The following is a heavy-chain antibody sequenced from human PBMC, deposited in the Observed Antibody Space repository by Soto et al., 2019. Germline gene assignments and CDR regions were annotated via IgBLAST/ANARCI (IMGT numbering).Heavy chain of an antibody. CDR2: IYHSGST. D-gene: IGHD3-10*01. CDR3: ASKFGELLADAFDI. J-gene: IGHJ3*02. Sequence: SETLSLTCAVSGVSLSNPNWWAWVRQSPGKGLEWIGEIYHSGSTNYNPSLKSRVTISIDKSNNQFSLKLSSVTAADTAVYYCASKFGELLADAFDIWGQGTMVTVSS. V-gene: IGHV4-4*02. CDR1: GVSLSNPNW.